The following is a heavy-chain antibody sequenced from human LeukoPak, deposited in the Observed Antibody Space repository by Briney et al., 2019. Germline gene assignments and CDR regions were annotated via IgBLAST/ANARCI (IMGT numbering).Heavy chain of an antibody. CDR1: GYSFTSYC. J-gene: IGHJ5*02. CDR3: ARLPFSGGDCYPNWFAP. Sequence: GESLKISCKGSGYSFTSYCIGWVRQRPGEGLEGMWIIYPGDSDTRYTPPFQGQVTIAPHQSISIPYLQWSSLKASDTAMYYCARLPFSGGDCYPNWFAPWGQGTLVTVSS. D-gene: IGHD2-21*01. CDR2: IYPGDSDT. V-gene: IGHV5-51*01.